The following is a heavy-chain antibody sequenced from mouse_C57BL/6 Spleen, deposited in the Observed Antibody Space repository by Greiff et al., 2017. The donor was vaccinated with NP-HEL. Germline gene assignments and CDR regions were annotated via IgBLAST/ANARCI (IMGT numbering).Heavy chain of an antibody. CDR3: ARSLDSSGYLDY. V-gene: IGHV5-4*03. D-gene: IGHD3-2*02. CDR1: GFTFSSYA. J-gene: IGHJ2*01. CDR2: ISDGGSYT. Sequence: EVKVVESGGGLVKPGGSLKLSCAASGFTFSSYAMSWVRQTPEKRLEWVATISDGGSYTYYPDNVKGRFTISRDNAKNNLYLQMSHLKSEDTAMYYCARSLDSSGYLDYWGQGTTLTVSS.